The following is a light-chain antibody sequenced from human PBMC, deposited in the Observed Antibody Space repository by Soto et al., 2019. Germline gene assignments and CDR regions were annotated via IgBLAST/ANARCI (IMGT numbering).Light chain of an antibody. V-gene: IGKV1-12*01. J-gene: IGKJ1*01. CDR1: QGISSA. CDR2: AAS. Sequence: DVQMTQSPSSVSASVGERVTITCRASQGISSALTWYQQKPGKAPTLLIYAASSLQSGVPSRFSGGGSGTDFTLTISSLQPEDCATYYCQQYNSFPWTFGQGTKVEIK. CDR3: QQYNSFPWT.